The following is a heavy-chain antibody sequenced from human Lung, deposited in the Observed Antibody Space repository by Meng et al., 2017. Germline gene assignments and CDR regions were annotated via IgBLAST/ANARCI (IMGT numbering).Heavy chain of an antibody. CDR3: VRSSAWVRTGFDP. V-gene: IGHV4-39*01. Sequence: GRGLLTPPVAVSVTAWSPGGSLRLTGYSWGSFRPPPGKRLVWIRCIGHSGFTYYSPSLKSRVAVSLDTSKSQFSLMLTSVTAADTAVYYCVRSSAWVRTGFDPWGQGTLVTVSS. J-gene: IGHJ5*02. CDR1: GGSLRLTGYS. D-gene: IGHD6-19*01. CDR2: IGHSGFT.